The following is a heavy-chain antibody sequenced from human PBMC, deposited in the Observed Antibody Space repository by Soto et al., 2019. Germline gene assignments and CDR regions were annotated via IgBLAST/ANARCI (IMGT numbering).Heavy chain of an antibody. D-gene: IGHD3-3*01. Sequence: GASVKVSCTASVYTFTIYAIHWVRQAPGQRLEWMGWINAGNGNTKYSQKFQGRVTITRDTSASTAYMELSSLRSEDTAVYYCARDRLWSGSDYWGQGTLVTVSS. CDR3: ARDRLWSGSDY. CDR1: VYTFTIYA. V-gene: IGHV1-3*01. J-gene: IGHJ4*02. CDR2: INAGNGNT.